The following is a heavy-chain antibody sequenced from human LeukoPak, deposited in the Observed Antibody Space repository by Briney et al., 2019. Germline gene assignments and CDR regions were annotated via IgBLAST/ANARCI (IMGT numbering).Heavy chain of an antibody. CDR1: GGTLSSYA. D-gene: IGHD2-21*01. CDR2: IIPIFGTA. V-gene: IGHV1-69*05. CDR3: ASSTYSRGSDYYFDY. J-gene: IGHJ4*02. Sequence: GASVKVSCKASGGTLSSYAISWVRQAPGQGLEWMGEIIPIFGTANYAQKFQGRVTITTDESTSTAYMELSSLRSEDTAVYYCASSTYSRGSDYYFDYWGQGTLVTVSA.